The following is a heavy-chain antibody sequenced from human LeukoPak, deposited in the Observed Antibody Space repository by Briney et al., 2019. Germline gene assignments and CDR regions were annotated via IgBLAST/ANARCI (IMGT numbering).Heavy chain of an antibody. V-gene: IGHV5-51*01. CDR1: GYSFTTYW. CDR2: IYPADSTA. D-gene: IGHD1-26*01. Sequence: GESLKISCKASGYSFTTYWIGWVRQMPGKGLEWMGIIYPADSTAHYSPSFQGQVTISADKSISTAYLQWSSLKASDTAMYYCASGGSYLGPLVYWGQGTLVTVSS. J-gene: IGHJ4*02. CDR3: ASGGSYLGPLVY.